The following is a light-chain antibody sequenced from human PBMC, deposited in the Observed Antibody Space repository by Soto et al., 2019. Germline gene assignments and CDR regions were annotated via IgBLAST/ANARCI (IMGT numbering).Light chain of an antibody. Sequence: EIVLTQSPVTLSLSPGERATLSWRAMQSVSNNYLSWYQQKTGQAPRLLIYCASNRATGIPERFSGSGSGTDLTLTISRLEPDDFAVYYCQQYRXSGTSGQGTKV. J-gene: IGKJ1*01. CDR3: QQYRXSGT. CDR2: CAS. CDR1: QSVSNNY. V-gene: IGKV3-20*01.